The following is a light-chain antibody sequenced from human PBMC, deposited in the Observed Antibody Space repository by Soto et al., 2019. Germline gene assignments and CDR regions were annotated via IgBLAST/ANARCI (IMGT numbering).Light chain of an antibody. CDR1: SSNIGAGYD. Sequence: QSVLTQPPSVSGAPGQRVAISCTGSSSNIGAGYDVHWYQQLPGTTPKLLIFDNSNRPSGVPDRFSGSKSGTSASLAITGLQAEDEADYYCQSYDSSLGHVVFGGGTKLTVL. CDR2: DNS. V-gene: IGLV1-40*01. CDR3: QSYDSSLGHVV. J-gene: IGLJ2*01.